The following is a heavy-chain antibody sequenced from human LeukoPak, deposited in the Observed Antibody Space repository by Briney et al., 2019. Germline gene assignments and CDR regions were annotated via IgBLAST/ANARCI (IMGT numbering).Heavy chain of an antibody. CDR1: GGTFNSYA. V-gene: IGHV1-69*13. CDR2: INPIFGTA. D-gene: IGHD3-10*02. CDR3: GGDPRPVFGLYYYYMDV. Sequence: SVKVSCKASGGTFNSYAINWVRQAPGQGLEWMGGINPIFGTANYAQKFQGRVTITADESTSTAYMELRRLRSDDTAVYYCGGDPRPVFGLYYYYMDVWGKGTTVTVSS. J-gene: IGHJ6*03.